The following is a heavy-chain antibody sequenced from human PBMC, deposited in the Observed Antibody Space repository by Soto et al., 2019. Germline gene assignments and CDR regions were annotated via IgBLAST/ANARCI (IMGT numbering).Heavy chain of an antibody. CDR3: ARAAYGANWFVP. J-gene: IGHJ5*02. CDR2: IIPMYGTT. CDR1: GGTFSSYA. D-gene: IGHD4-17*01. Sequence: SVKVSCKASGGTFSSYAINWVRQAPGQGLEWMGRIIPMYGTTNYAQKFQGRVTMTADEPTSTTYMELTSLRSEDTAVYYCARAAYGANWFVPWGQGTLVTVSS. V-gene: IGHV1-69*13.